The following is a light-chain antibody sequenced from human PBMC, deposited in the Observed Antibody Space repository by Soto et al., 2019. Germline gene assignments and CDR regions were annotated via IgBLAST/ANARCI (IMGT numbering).Light chain of an antibody. CDR2: DVS. J-gene: IGLJ2*01. Sequence: QSALTQPASVSGSPGQSITISCTGTRSDVDAYDYVSWYQQHPGKAPKLMIYDVSNRPSGVSNRFSGSKSGNTASLTISGLQAEDEADYYCISYTSSSTVIFGGGTKVTV. CDR1: RSDVDAYDY. CDR3: ISYTSSSTVI. V-gene: IGLV2-14*03.